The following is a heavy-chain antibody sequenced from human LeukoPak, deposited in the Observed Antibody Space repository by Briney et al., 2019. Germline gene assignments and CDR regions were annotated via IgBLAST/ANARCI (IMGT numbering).Heavy chain of an antibody. V-gene: IGHV3-30-3*01. D-gene: IGHD4-17*01. Sequence: GGSLRLSCAASGFTFSSYAIHWVRQAPGKGLEWVAVISYDGSNKYYADSVKGRFTISRDNSKNTLYLQMNSLGAEDTAVYYCARETGSAVGSTDFDYWGQGTLVTVSS. J-gene: IGHJ4*02. CDR3: ARETGSAVGSTDFDY. CDR1: GFTFSSYA. CDR2: ISYDGSNK.